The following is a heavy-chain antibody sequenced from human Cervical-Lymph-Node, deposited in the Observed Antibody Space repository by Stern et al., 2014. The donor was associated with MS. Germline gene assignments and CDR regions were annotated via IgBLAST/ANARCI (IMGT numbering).Heavy chain of an antibody. CDR2: IYYSGST. J-gene: IGHJ4*02. V-gene: IGHV4-31*03. Sequence: QVQLQESGPGLVKPSQTLSLTCTVSGGSISSGGYYWIWIRQHPGQGLAWIGYIYYSGSTYYNPSLKSRVTISVDTSKNQFSLKLSSVTAADTAVYYCAIVPYSSGQLDYWGQGTLVTVSS. CDR3: AIVPYSSGQLDY. D-gene: IGHD6-19*01. CDR1: GGSISSGGYY.